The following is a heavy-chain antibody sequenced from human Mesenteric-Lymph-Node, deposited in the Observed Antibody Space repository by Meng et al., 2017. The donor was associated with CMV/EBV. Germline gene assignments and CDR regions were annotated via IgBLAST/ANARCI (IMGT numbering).Heavy chain of an antibody. Sequence: SETLSLTCAVYGGSFSGHYWSWIRRPPGKGLEWIGEINHSGSTNYNPSLKSRVTISIDTSKNQLSLKLTSVTAADTALYYCAKERGRYSGSYSPGFYYSGMDVWGQGTTVTVSS. CDR1: GGSFSGHY. V-gene: IGHV4-34*01. CDR3: AKERGRYSGSYSPGFYYSGMDV. D-gene: IGHD1-26*01. J-gene: IGHJ6*02. CDR2: INHSGST.